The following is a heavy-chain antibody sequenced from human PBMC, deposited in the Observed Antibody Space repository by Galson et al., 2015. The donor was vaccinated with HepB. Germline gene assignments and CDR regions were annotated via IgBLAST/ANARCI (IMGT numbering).Heavy chain of an antibody. CDR2: FDPEGGET. CDR1: GYTLTELS. J-gene: IGHJ5*02. V-gene: IGHV1-24*01. CDR3: ATAGGVPAASNWFDP. Sequence: SVKVSCKVSGYTLTELSMHWVRQAPGKGLEWMGGFDPEGGETIYAQKFQGRVTMTEDTSTDTAYMELSSLRSEDTAVYYCATAGGVPAASNWFDPWGQGTLVTVSS. D-gene: IGHD2-2*01.